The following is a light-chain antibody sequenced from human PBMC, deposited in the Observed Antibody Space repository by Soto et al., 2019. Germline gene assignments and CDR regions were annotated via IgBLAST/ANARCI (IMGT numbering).Light chain of an antibody. CDR2: DVT. V-gene: IGLV2-11*01. J-gene: IGLJ1*01. CDR3: CSFAGSFSYV. Sequence: QSVLTQPRSVSGSPGQSVTISCIGTSSDVGRYDYVSWYQQHPGKAPKLIIYDVTERPAGVPDRFSGSKSGNTASLTISGLQAEDEADYSCCSFAGSFSYVFGGGTKVTVL. CDR1: SSDVGRYDY.